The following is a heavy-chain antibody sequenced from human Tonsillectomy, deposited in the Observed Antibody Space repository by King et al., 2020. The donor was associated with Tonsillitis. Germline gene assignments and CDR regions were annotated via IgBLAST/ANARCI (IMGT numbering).Heavy chain of an antibody. CDR1: GGSISSHY. CDR2: ISDTGST. J-gene: IGHJ6*03. CDR3: ARDQRLYDTVNYYYMDV. Sequence: VQLQESGPGLVKPSETLSLTCTVSGGSISSHYWSWIRQPPGKGLEWIGYISDTGSTNYNPSLKSRVTISVDTSKNQFSLKLSSVTAADSAVYYCARDQRLYDTVNYYYMDVWGKGTAVTVSS. V-gene: IGHV4-59*11. D-gene: IGHD3-9*01.